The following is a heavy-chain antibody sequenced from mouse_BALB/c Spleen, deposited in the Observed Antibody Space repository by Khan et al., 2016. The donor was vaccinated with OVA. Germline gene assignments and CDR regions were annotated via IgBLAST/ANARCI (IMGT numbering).Heavy chain of an antibody. CDR2: IWSDGST. D-gene: IGHD2-1*01. CDR3: ARQIYPGYFDV. Sequence: QVQLKESGPGLVAPSQSLSITCTISGFSLTSYGIHWVRQPPGQGLEWLVVIWSDGSTTYNSALKSRLSISKDNSKSQIFLKMNSLQTDDTATYYCARQIYPGYFDVWGAGTTVTVSS. J-gene: IGHJ1*01. CDR1: GFSLTSYG. V-gene: IGHV2-6-1*01.